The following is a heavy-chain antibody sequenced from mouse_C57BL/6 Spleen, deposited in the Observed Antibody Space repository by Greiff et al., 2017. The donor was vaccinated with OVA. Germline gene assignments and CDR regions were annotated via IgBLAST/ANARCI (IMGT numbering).Heavy chain of an antibody. Sequence: QVQLQQPGAELVKPGASVKLSCKASGYTFTSYWMHWVKQRPGQGLEWIGMIHPNSGSTNYNEKFKSKATLTVDKSSITAYMQLSSLTSEDSAVYYCARSYGSSSAWFAYWGQGTLVTVSA. J-gene: IGHJ3*01. CDR2: IHPNSGST. V-gene: IGHV1-64*01. CDR1: GYTFTSYW. D-gene: IGHD1-1*01. CDR3: ARSYGSSSAWFAY.